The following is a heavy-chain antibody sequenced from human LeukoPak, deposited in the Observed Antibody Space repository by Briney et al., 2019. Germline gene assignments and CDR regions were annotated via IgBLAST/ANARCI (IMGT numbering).Heavy chain of an antibody. V-gene: IGHV1-2*02. CDR2: INPTSGGT. D-gene: IGHD3-16*02. Sequence: ASVKVSCKASGYTFTGYYMHWVRQAPGQGLEWMGWINPTSGGTNYAQKFQGRVTMTRDTSISTAYMELSRLRSDDTAVYYCAREYYDYVWGSYRYTVYYFDYWGQGTLVTVSS. CDR3: AREYYDYVWGSYRYTVYYFDY. J-gene: IGHJ4*02. CDR1: GYTFTGYY.